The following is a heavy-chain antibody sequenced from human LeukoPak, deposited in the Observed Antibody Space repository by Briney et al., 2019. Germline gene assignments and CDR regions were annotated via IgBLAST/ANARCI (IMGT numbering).Heavy chain of an antibody. CDR1: GFTFSSYW. Sequence: PGGSLRLSCAASGFTFSSYWMSWVRQAPGKGLEWVANINQDGSEKYYVDPVKGRFSISRDSARSSLYLQMNTLRADDTAVYYCARDRALYDSRRGYYYTEDDYWGQGTLVTVSS. D-gene: IGHD3-22*01. CDR2: INQDGSEK. J-gene: IGHJ4*02. CDR3: ARDRALYDSRRGYYYTEDDY. V-gene: IGHV3-7*01.